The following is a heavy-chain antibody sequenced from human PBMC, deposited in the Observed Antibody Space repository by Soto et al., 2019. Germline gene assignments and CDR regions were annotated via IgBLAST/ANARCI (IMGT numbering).Heavy chain of an antibody. CDR3: AKDDDGDPYDSSGYFEY. V-gene: IGHV3-23*01. CDR1: GFTFSSYA. D-gene: IGHD3-22*01. CDR2: ISGSGGST. Sequence: GGSLRLSCAASGFTFSSYAMSWVRQAPGKGLEWVSAISGSGGSTYYADSVKGRFTISRDNSKNTLYLQMNSLRAEDTAVYYCAKDDDGDPYDSSGYFEYWGQGTLVTAPQ. J-gene: IGHJ4*02.